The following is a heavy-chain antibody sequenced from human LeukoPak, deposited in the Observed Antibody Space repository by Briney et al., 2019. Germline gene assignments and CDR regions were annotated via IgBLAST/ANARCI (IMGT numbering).Heavy chain of an antibody. D-gene: IGHD2-2*01. J-gene: IGHJ6*02. CDR2: ITTTSSYI. CDR3: AREMGYCSSTSCRSTQYYYYYGMDV. Sequence: GGSLRLSCAPSGFTFRDFDMHWVRQAPGEGLEWVSSITTTSSYIYHADSVKGRFTISRDNSKNTLYLQMNSLRAEDTAVYYCAREMGYCSSTSCRSTQYYYYYGMDVWGQGTTVTVSS. V-gene: IGHV3-21*01. CDR1: GFTFRDFD.